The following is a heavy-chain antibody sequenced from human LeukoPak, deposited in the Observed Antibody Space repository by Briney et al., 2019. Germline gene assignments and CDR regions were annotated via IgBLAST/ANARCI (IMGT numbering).Heavy chain of an antibody. Sequence: GASVKVSCKASGYTFSSYGINWVRLAPGRGPEWMASINPQKRDTHYAQNFQGRVTVTAGTSTNTACMELRSLRSDDTAIYYCARRKYGADYNGMDVWGQGTTVTVSS. CDR1: GYTFSSYG. V-gene: IGHV1-18*01. D-gene: IGHD4/OR15-4a*01. CDR2: INPQKRDT. J-gene: IGHJ6*02. CDR3: ARRKYGADYNGMDV.